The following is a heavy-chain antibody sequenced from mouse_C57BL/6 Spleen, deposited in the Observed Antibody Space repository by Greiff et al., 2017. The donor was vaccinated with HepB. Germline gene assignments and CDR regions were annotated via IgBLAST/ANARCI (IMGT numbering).Heavy chain of an antibody. CDR2: INPSSGYT. CDR1: GYTFTSYW. CDR3: AKEGYGNFSWFAY. J-gene: IGHJ3*01. Sequence: QVQLKQSGAELAKPGASVKLSCKASGYTFTSYWMHWVKQRPGQGLEWIGYINPSSGYTKYNQKFKDKATLTADKSSSTAYMQLSSLTYEDSAVYYCAKEGYGNFSWFAYWGQGTLVTVSA. D-gene: IGHD2-1*01. V-gene: IGHV1-7*01.